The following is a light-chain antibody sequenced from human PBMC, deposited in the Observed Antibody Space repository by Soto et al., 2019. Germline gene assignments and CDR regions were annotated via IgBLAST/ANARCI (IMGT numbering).Light chain of an antibody. J-gene: IGKJ2*01. V-gene: IGKV1-9*01. CDR1: QGISSY. CDR3: QRYNDYQYV. CDR2: KAI. Sequence: DIQLTQSPSFLSASIGDRVTITCRASQGISSYLAWYQQKPGKAPKLLIYKAINLQSGVPSRFSGSGSGTEFTLTISSLQPDDFGTYYCQRYNDYQYVFGQGTKLDMK.